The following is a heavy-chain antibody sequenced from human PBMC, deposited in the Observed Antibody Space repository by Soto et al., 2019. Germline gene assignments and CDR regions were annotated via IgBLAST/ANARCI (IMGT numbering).Heavy chain of an antibody. CDR2: IYSGGST. D-gene: IGHD2-15*01. J-gene: IGHJ4*02. CDR3: ARVDMSLGFLYYFDY. Sequence: GGSLRLSCAASGFTVSSNYMSWVRQAPGKGLEWVSVIYSGGSTYYADSVKGRFTISRDNSKNTLYLQMNSLRAEDTAVYYCARVDMSLGFLYYFDYWGQGTLVTVSS. CDR1: GFTVSSNY. V-gene: IGHV3-66*01.